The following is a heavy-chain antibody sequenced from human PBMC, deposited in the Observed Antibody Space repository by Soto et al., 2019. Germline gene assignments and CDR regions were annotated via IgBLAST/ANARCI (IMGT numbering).Heavy chain of an antibody. V-gene: IGHV5-51*01. CDR2: IYPGDSDT. CDR3: ARHHGIREYFGSGWFDP. J-gene: IGHJ5*02. CDR1: GYSFTSYW. D-gene: IGHD3-9*01. Sequence: GGSLRLSCKGSGYSFTSYWIGWVRQMPGKGLEWMGIIYPGDSDTRYSPSFQGQVTISADKSISTAYLQWSSLKASDTAMYYCARHHGIREYFGSGWFDPWGQGTLVTVSS.